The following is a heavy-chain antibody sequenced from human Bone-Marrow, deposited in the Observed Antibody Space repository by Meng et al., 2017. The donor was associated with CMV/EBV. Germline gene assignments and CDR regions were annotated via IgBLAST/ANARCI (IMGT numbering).Heavy chain of an antibody. V-gene: IGHV3-21*01. CDR3: ARDLGYCTNGVCSMDY. D-gene: IGHD2-8*01. J-gene: IGHJ4*02. CDR1: GFTFSSYS. Sequence: GESLKISCAASGFTFSSYSMNWVRQAPGKGLEWVSSISSSSYIYYADSVKGRFTISRDNAKNSLYLQMNSLRAEDTAVYYCARDLGYCTNGVCSMDYWGQGTLVTVSS. CDR2: ISSSSYI.